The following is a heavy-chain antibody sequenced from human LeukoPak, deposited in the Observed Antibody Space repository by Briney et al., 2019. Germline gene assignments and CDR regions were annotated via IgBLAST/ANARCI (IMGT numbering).Heavy chain of an antibody. CDR1: GFTFSSYA. D-gene: IGHD3-22*01. J-gene: IGHJ4*02. CDR3: AKDSVDYYDSSGYYSPFDY. Sequence: GGSLRLSCAASGFTFSSYAMSRVRQAPGKGLEWVSAISGSGGSTYYADSVKGRFTISRDNSKNTLYLQMNSLRAEDTAVYYCAKDSVDYYDSSGYYSPFDYWGQGTLVTVSS. V-gene: IGHV3-23*01. CDR2: ISGSGGST.